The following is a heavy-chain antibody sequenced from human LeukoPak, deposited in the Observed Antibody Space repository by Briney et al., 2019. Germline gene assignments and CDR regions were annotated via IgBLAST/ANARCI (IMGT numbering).Heavy chain of an antibody. CDR2: IYYSGST. CDR1: GGSISSGDYY. D-gene: IGHD3-22*01. V-gene: IGHV4-30-4*01. J-gene: IGHJ5*02. Sequence: PSQTLSLTCTVSGGSISSGDYYWSWIRQPPGKGLEWIGYIYYSGSTYYNPSLKSRVTISVDTSKNQFSLKLSSVTAADTAVYYCARVYLHDSSGSNWFDPWGQGTLVTVSS. CDR3: ARVYLHDSSGSNWFDP.